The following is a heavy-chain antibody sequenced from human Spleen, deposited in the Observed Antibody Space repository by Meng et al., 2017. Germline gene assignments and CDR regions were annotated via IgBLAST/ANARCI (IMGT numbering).Heavy chain of an antibody. V-gene: IGHV3-23*01. CDR3: AKDKADYFGSGNFYNNWFDP. Sequence: GESLKISCAASGFSFSSYAMSWVRHAPGKGLEWVSGISGTGGATYYADSVEGRFTISRDNSKNTVYLQMNSLRAEDTAIYYCAKDKADYFGSGNFYNNWFDPWGQGTLVTVSS. CDR2: ISGTGGAT. CDR1: GFSFSSYA. J-gene: IGHJ5*02. D-gene: IGHD3-10*01.